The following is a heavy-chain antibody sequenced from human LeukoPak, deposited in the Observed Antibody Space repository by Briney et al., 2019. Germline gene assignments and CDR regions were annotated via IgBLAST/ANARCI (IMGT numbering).Heavy chain of an antibody. J-gene: IGHJ4*02. Sequence: ASVKVSCKASGYMFTNFGISWVRQAPGQGLEWMGWINAHDGKRNYALKHEDRVIMTTDTSTSTVYMELRGLRSDDTAVYYCARRSTLYSSGWFYFDYWGQGTLVTVSS. CDR2: INAHDGKR. CDR1: GYMFTNFG. D-gene: IGHD6-19*01. CDR3: ARRSTLYSSGWFYFDY. V-gene: IGHV1-18*01.